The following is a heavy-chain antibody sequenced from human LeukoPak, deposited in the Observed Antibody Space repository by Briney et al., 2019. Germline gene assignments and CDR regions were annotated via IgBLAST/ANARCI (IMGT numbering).Heavy chain of an antibody. CDR2: IRGSGPGSGSGT. D-gene: IGHD7-27*01. J-gene: IGHJ4*02. V-gene: IGHV3-11*04. CDR1: GFTFSDYP. CDR3: VRDVNWGFDS. Sequence: GGFLRLSCATSGFTFSDYPMNWVRQAPGKGLEWVSNIRGSGPGSGSGTYYADSVKGRFIISRDDAKNSVYLQMNSLRIEDSAFYYCVRDVNWGFDSWGQGALVTVSS.